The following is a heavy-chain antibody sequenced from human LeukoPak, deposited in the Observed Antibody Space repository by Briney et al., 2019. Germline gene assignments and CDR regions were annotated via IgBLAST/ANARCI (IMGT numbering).Heavy chain of an antibody. V-gene: IGHV1-2*02. D-gene: IGHD3-10*01. CDR2: INPNSGGT. J-gene: IGHJ4*02. Sequence: ASVKVSCKASGYTFTGYYMHWVRQAAGQGLEWMGWINPNSGGTNYAQKFQGRVTMTRDTSISTAYMELSRLRSDDTAVYYCARERWISGFGELFSRGQGTLVTVSS. CDR3: ARERWISGFGELFS. CDR1: GYTFTGYY.